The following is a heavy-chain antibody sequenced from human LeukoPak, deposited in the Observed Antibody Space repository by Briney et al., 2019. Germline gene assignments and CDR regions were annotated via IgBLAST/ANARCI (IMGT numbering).Heavy chain of an antibody. V-gene: IGHV1-8*01. CDR2: MNPNSGNT. D-gene: IGHD3-3*01. Sequence: ASVKVSCKASGYTFTSYDINWVRQATGQGLEWMGWMNPNSGNTGYAQKFQGRVTMTRNTSISTAYMELSSLRSEDTAVYYCARGGLRFLEWLLAPDYWGQGTLVTVSS. J-gene: IGHJ4*02. CDR1: GYTFTSYD. CDR3: ARGGLRFLEWLLAPDY.